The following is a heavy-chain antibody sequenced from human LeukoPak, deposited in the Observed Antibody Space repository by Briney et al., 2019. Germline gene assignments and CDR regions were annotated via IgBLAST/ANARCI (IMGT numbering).Heavy chain of an antibody. CDR1: GFTFSSYE. Sequence: GGSLRLSCAASGFTFSSYEMNWVREAPGKGLEWVSYISSSGSTIYYADSVKGRFTLSRDNAKNSLYLQMNSLRAEDTAVYYCARDTGIVGATDYWGQGTLVTVSS. D-gene: IGHD1-26*01. CDR2: ISSSGSTI. CDR3: ARDTGIVGATDY. J-gene: IGHJ4*02. V-gene: IGHV3-48*03.